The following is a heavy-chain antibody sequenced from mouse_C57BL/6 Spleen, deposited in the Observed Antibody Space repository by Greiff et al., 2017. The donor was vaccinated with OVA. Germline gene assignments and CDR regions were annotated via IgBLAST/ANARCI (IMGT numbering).Heavy chain of an antibody. J-gene: IGHJ2*01. Sequence: VQLKESGAELVKPGASVKLSCTASGFNIKDYYMHWVKQRTEQGLEWIGRIDPEDGDTKYAAKFQGKATITADTSSSTAYLQLSSLTSEDTAVYYCALYGSSYNYWGQGTTLTVSS. CDR1: GFNIKDYY. CDR2: IDPEDGDT. CDR3: ALYGSSYNY. V-gene: IGHV14-2*01. D-gene: IGHD1-1*01.